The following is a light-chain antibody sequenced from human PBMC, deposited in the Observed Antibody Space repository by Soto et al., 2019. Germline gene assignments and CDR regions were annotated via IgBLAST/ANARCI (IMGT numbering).Light chain of an antibody. J-gene: IGLJ2*01. CDR2: EVS. Sequence: QSVLTQPASVSGSLGQSITISCTGTSSDVGGYNYVSWYQQHPGKAPRLMIYEVSNRPSGISNRFSGSKSGNTASLTISGLRAEDEADYYCSSYTSSITPVVFGGGTKLTVL. CDR1: SSDVGGYNY. CDR3: SSYTSSITPVV. V-gene: IGLV2-14*01.